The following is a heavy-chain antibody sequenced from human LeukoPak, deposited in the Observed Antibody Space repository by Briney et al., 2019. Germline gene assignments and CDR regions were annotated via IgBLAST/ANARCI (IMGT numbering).Heavy chain of an antibody. D-gene: IGHD2-2*01. CDR2: IRSKANSYAT. CDR3: TRLDCSSTSCSDY. V-gene: IGHV3-73*01. Sequence: PGGSLRLSCAASGFTFSGSAMHWVRQASGKRLEGVGRIRSKANSYATAYAASVKGRFTISRDDSKNTAYLQMNSLKAEDTAVYYCTRLDCSSTSCSDYWGQGTLVTVSS. J-gene: IGHJ4*02. CDR1: GFTFSGSA.